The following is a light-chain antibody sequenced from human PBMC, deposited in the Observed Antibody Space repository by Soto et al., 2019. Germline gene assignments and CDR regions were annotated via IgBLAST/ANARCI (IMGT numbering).Light chain of an antibody. CDR3: QHYSLYSPWT. CDR2: DAS. J-gene: IGKJ1*01. V-gene: IGKV1-5*01. Sequence: DIHMTQSPSSLSVSVGDRVTITCRASQNINAWLAWYQQRPGQAPKLLIYDASTVQSGVPSRFSGSGSGTEFTLTISSLQPDDSATYYCQHYSLYSPWTFGQGTKGDNK. CDR1: QNINAW.